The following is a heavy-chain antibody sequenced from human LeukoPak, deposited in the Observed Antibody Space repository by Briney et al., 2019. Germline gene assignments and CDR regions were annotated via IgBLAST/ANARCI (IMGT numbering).Heavy chain of an antibody. CDR2: ISSRSNYI. CDR3: ARDYLGFGESGFDY. CDR1: GFSFSDHN. J-gene: IGHJ4*02. V-gene: IGHV3-21*01. Sequence: GGSLRLSCAASGFSFSDHNMNWVRQAPGKGLEWVASISSRSNYIYYADSLKGRFTVSRDNARNSLFLQMTSLRAEDTAVYYCARDYLGFGESGFDYWGQGTLVIVSS. D-gene: IGHD3-10*01.